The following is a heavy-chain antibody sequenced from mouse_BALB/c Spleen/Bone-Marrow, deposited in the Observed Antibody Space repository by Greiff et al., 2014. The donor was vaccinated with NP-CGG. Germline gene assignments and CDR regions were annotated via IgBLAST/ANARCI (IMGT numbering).Heavy chain of an antibody. Sequence: EVKLVESGGGLVQPGGSLRLSCATSGFTFTDYYMSWVRQPPGKALEWLGFIRTKANGYTTEYSASVKGRFTISRDNSQSILYLQMNTLRTEDSAAYDCARDDVLQSPYGDFDFWGAGTTVTVSS. CDR2: IRTKANGYTT. D-gene: IGHD1-1*01. CDR1: GFTFTDYY. J-gene: IGHJ1*01. V-gene: IGHV7-3*02. CDR3: ARDDVLQSPYGDFDF.